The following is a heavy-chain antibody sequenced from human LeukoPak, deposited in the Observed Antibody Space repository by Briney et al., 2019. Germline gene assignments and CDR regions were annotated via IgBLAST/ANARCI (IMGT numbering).Heavy chain of an antibody. Sequence: VASVKVSCKASGYTFTNYGISWVRQAPGQGLEWMGWVSGNNDITNYAQKFRGRVTMTTDTSTTTAYMELRSLRPDDTAVYYCARALRTISGMDVWGQGTAVIVS. CDR2: VSGNNDIT. CDR3: ARALRTISGMDV. CDR1: GYTFTNYG. D-gene: IGHD2-2*01. V-gene: IGHV1-18*01. J-gene: IGHJ6*02.